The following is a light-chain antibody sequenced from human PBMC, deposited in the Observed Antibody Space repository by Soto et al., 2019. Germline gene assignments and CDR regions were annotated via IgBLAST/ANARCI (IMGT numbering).Light chain of an antibody. J-gene: IGKJ4*01. CDR1: QSVSGY. CDR3: QQRSNWPST. V-gene: IGKV3-11*01. Sequence: EIVLTQSPATLSLSPGNRATLSCRASQSVSGYLAWYQQKPGQAPRLLIYDASNRSTGIPARFSGSGSGTDFTLTLTSLEPEDVAVYYCQQRSNWPSTFGGGTKVEI. CDR2: DAS.